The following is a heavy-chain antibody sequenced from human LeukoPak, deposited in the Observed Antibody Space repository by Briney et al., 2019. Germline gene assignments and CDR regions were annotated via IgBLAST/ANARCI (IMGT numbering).Heavy chain of an antibody. J-gene: IGHJ4*02. D-gene: IGHD6-13*01. CDR2: IWYDGSNK. CDR3: AKDKGSSWAHFDY. Sequence: PGRSLRLSCAASGFTFSSYGMHWVRQAPGKGLEWVAVIWYDGSNKYYADSVKGRFTISRDNSKNTLYLQMNSLRAEDTAVYYCAKDKGSSWAHFDYWGQGTLVTVSS. V-gene: IGHV3-33*06. CDR1: GFTFSSYG.